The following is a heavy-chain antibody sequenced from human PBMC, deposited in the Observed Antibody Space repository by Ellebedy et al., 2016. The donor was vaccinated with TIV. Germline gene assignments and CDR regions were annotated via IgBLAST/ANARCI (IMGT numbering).Heavy chain of an antibody. CDR1: GFTFSSYW. CDR3: ARGDYYDKGQDS. D-gene: IGHD3-22*01. V-gene: IGHV3-74*01. Sequence: GESLKISXAASGFTFSSYWMHWVRQAPGKGLVWVSHINSDGSSTSYADSVKGRFTISRDNAKKTLYLQMNSLRAEDTAVYYCARGDYYDKGQDSWGQGTLVTVSS. CDR2: INSDGSST. J-gene: IGHJ4*02.